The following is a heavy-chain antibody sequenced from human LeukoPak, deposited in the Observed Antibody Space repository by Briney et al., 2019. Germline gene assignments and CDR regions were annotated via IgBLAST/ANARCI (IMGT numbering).Heavy chain of an antibody. V-gene: IGHV4-34*01. CDR1: GGSFSGYY. J-gene: IGHJ5*02. CDR2: INHSGST. Sequence: KSSETLSLTCAVYGGSFSGYYWSWIRQPPGKGLEWIGEINHSGSTNYNPSLKSRVTISVDTSKNQFSLKLSSVTAADTAVYYCARGPLYCSGGSCYLGWFDPWGQGTLVTVSS. CDR3: ARGPLYCSGGSCYLGWFDP. D-gene: IGHD2-15*01.